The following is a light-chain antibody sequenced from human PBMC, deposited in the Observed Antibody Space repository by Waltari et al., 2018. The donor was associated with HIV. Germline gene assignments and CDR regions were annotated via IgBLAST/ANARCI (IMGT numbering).Light chain of an antibody. CDR3: KSLGSDVNHLV. CDR1: SLRNYY. Sequence: SSELTQDPAVSVALGQKVRITCQGDSLRNYYASWYQQKPGQAPVLVIYGKNNRPSGIPDRFSGSDSGNTATLTITGAQAEDEADYYCKSLGSDVNHLVFGGGTHLTVL. V-gene: IGLV3-19*01. CDR2: GKN. J-gene: IGLJ3*02.